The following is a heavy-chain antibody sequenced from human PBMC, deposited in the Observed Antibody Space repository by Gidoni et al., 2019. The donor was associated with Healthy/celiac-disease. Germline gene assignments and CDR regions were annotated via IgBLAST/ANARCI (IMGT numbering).Heavy chain of an antibody. V-gene: IGHV3-30*18. CDR3: AKDPCGGDCYFPQYYFDY. D-gene: IGHD2-21*01. CDR1: GFNFSSYG. Sequence: QVQLVESGGGVVQPGRSLRLSCAASGFNFSSYGLHWVRQAPGKGLEWVAVISYDGSNKYYADSVKGRFTISRDNSKNTLYLQMNSLRAEDTAVYYCAKDPCGGDCYFPQYYFDYWGQGTLVTVSS. CDR2: ISYDGSNK. J-gene: IGHJ4*02.